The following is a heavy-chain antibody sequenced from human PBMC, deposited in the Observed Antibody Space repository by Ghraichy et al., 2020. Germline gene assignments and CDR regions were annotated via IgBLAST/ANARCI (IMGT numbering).Heavy chain of an antibody. CDR2: IWYDGSNK. CDR1: GFTFSSYG. J-gene: IGHJ6*02. CDR3: AREGHYYGMDV. V-gene: IGHV3-33*08. Sequence: GGSLRLSCAASGFTFSSYGMHWVRQAPGKGLEWVAVIWYDGSNKYYADSVKGRFTISRDNSKNTLYLQMNSLRAEDTAVYYCAREGHYYGMDVWGQGTTVTVSS.